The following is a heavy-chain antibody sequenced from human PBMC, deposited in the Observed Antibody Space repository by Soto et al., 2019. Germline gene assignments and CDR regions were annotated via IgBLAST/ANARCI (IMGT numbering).Heavy chain of an antibody. Sequence: SETLSLTCAVSGVSISSSNWWSWVRQPPGKGLEWIGEIYHSGSTNYNPPLKSRVTISVDKSKNQFSLKLSSVTAADTAVYYCARDRAPYYDSSGRTYGMDVWGQGTTVTVSS. D-gene: IGHD3-22*01. J-gene: IGHJ6*02. CDR3: ARDRAPYYDSSGRTYGMDV. CDR1: GVSISSSNW. V-gene: IGHV4-4*02. CDR2: IYHSGST.